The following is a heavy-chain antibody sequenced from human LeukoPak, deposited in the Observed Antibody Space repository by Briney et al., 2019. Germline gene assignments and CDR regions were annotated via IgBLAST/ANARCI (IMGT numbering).Heavy chain of an antibody. CDR2: INPNSGGT. CDR1: GYTFTSYA. V-gene: IGHV1-2*02. Sequence: ASVKVSCKASGYTFTSYAMNWVRQAPGQGLEWMGWINPNSGGTNYAQKFQGRVTMTRDTSISTAYMELSSLRSEDMAVYYCATLAVAGSYWGQGTLVTVSS. CDR3: ATLAVAGSY. J-gene: IGHJ4*02. D-gene: IGHD6-19*01.